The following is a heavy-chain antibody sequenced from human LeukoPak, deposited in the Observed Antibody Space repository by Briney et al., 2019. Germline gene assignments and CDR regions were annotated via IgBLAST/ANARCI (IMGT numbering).Heavy chain of an antibody. D-gene: IGHD6-19*01. CDR1: GESINSFY. Sequence: PSETLSLTCTVSGESINSFYWSWIRQPAGKGLEWIGRIYSSGSTNYSPSLKSRVTMSVDTSKNQFSLKLSSVTAADTAVYFCSRAVAGSVGWFDPWGQGTLVTVSS. V-gene: IGHV4-4*07. CDR2: IYSSGST. CDR3: SRAVAGSVGWFDP. J-gene: IGHJ5*02.